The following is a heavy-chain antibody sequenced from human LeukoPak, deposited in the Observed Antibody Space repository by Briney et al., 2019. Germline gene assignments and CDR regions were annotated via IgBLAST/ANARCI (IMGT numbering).Heavy chain of an antibody. D-gene: IGHD1-26*01. Sequence: RGSLRLSCAASGFTVSSNYMSWVRQAPGKGLEWVSVIYSGGSTYYADSVKGRFTISRDNSKNTLYLQMNSLRAEDTAVYYCARAFWENYFDYWGQGTLVTVSS. CDR1: GFTVSSNY. CDR3: ARAFWENYFDY. V-gene: IGHV3-66*01. J-gene: IGHJ4*02. CDR2: IYSGGST.